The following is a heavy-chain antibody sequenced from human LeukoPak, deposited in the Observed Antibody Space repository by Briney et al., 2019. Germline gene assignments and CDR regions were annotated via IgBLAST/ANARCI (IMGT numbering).Heavy chain of an antibody. Sequence: SVKVSCKASGYTFSSYGTSWARQAPGQGLEWMGGIIPIFGTANYAQKFQGRVTITADESTSTAYMELSSLRSEDTAVYYCARGWPQYCSGGSCHFDYWGQGTLVTVSS. CDR3: ARGWPQYCSGGSCHFDY. CDR2: IIPIFGTA. D-gene: IGHD2-15*01. V-gene: IGHV1-69*13. J-gene: IGHJ4*02. CDR1: GYTFSSYG.